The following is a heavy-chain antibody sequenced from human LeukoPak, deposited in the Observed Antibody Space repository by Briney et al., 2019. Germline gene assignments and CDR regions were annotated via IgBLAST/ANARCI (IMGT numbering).Heavy chain of an antibody. V-gene: IGHV4-59*01. Sequence: PSETLSLTCTVSGGSISSYYWSWIRQPPGKGLEWIGYIYYSGSTNYNPSLKSRVTISVDTSKNQFSLKLSSVTAADTAVYYCAREKYYDFWSGNNWFDPWGQGTLVTVSS. CDR2: IYYSGST. D-gene: IGHD3-3*01. CDR3: AREKYYDFWSGNNWFDP. J-gene: IGHJ5*02. CDR1: GGSISSYY.